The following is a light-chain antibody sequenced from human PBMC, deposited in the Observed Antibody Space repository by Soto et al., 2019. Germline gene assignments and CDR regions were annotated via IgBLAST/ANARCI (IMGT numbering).Light chain of an antibody. CDR3: QQLNVYPLT. CDR1: QDIRSY. J-gene: IGKJ4*01. Sequence: DLQLTQSPSSLSASVGDRLTITCRASQDIRSYLAWYQQKPGKAPNLLISAASTLQSGVPSRFSGSGSGTEFTLTISSLQPEDFATYYCQQLNVYPLTFGGGTKVDIK. CDR2: AAS. V-gene: IGKV1-9*01.